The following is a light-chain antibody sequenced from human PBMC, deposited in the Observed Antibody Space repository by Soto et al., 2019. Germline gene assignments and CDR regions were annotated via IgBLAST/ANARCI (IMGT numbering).Light chain of an antibody. CDR3: CSYAGSSTAI. V-gene: IGLV2-23*01. CDR1: SSDVGSDNL. CDR2: EGG. Sequence: QSVLTQPASVSGSPGQSITISCTGTSSDVGSDNLVSWYQQHPGKAPKLMIYEGGKRPSGVSNRFSGSKSGNTASLTISGLQAEDEADYYCCSYAGSSTAIFGGGTKVTVL. J-gene: IGLJ2*01.